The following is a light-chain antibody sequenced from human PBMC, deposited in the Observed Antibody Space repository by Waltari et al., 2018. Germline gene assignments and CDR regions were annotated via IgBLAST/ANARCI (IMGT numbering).Light chain of an antibody. CDR1: SSDSGRYNS. Sequence: HSALTPPAPVPGSPGQPVTLSCTGTSSDSGRYNSVVWSQLHPDKVPQLIIYDVNNRPSGISDRFSASKSGDAASLTISGLRAEDEADYYCSSFVGANNLAWVFGGGTKVTV. V-gene: IGLV2-14*03. CDR2: DVN. CDR3: SSFVGANNLAWV. J-gene: IGLJ3*02.